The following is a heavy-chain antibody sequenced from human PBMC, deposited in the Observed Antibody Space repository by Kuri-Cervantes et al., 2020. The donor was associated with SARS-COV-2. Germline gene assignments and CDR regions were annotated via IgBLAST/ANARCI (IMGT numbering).Heavy chain of an antibody. CDR2: INHSGST. V-gene: IGHV4-34*01. CDR1: GGSISSSY. Sequence: ESLKISCTVSGGSISSSYWTWIRQPPGKGLEWIGEINHSGSTNYNASLKSRVTISVDTSKNQFSLKLNSVTAADTALYYCARGRADLWPYYYYYYMDVWGKGTTVTVSS. J-gene: IGHJ6*03. CDR3: ARGRADLWPYYYYYYMDV. D-gene: IGHD3-10*01.